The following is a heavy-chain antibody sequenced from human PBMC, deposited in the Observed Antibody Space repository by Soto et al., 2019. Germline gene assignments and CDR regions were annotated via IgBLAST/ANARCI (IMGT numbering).Heavy chain of an antibody. V-gene: IGHV1-2*04. CDR1: GYTFTGYY. Sequence: QVQLVQSGAEVKKPGASVKVSCKASGYTFTGYYMHWVRQAPGQGLEWMGWINPNSGGTNYAQKFQGWVTMTRDTSISTAYMELSRLKSDDTAVYYWARASYYYDSSGYRNDAGFDPWGQGTLVTVSS. CDR3: ARASYYYDSSGYRNDAGFDP. J-gene: IGHJ5*02. D-gene: IGHD3-22*01. CDR2: INPNSGGT.